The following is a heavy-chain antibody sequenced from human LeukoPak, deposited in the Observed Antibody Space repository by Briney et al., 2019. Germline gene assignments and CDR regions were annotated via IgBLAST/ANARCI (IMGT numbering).Heavy chain of an antibody. CDR3: ARLIAEVGGGTNYFDT. J-gene: IGHJ4*02. CDR2: VYISGDT. CDR1: GGSVTTAHWY. Sequence: SETLSLTCTVSGGSVTTAHWYWSWIRQPAGKGREWIGRVYISGDTKYNPSLKSRVIMSLDASKNQFSLRLTSVTAADTAVYYCARLIAEVGGGTNYFDTWGQGTLVTVSS. D-gene: IGHD2-21*01. V-gene: IGHV4-4*07.